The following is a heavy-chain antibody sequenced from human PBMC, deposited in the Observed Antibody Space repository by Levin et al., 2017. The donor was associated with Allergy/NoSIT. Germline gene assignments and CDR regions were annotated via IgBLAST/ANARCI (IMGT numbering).Heavy chain of an antibody. CDR2: IKPQTNDT. CDR3: ARPIVAGRFDGFDV. V-gene: IGHV1-2*02. CDR1: GYNFIDYY. J-gene: IGHJ3*01. D-gene: IGHD5-12*01. Sequence: ASVKVSCKASGYNFIDYYIYWIRQAPGQGPEWVGWIKPQTNDTHRAQKFRGRVTITRDTSLRTAFMEPSGLTYDDSAVYYCARPIVAGRFDGFDVWGQGTMLTVSS.